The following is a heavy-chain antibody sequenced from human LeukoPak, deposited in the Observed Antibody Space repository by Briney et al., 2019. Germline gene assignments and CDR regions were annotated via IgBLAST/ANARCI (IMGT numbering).Heavy chain of an antibody. CDR2: IYYTGST. V-gene: IGHV4-59*01. CDR1: AGSISTYY. Sequence: SETLSLTCSVSAGSISTYYWTWVRQPPGKGLEWIGYIYYTGSTNYNPSLKSRVTISVDTSKNQFSLKPSSVTAADTAVYYCARVYGSGYDFRGAFDIWGQGTMVTVSS. D-gene: IGHD5-12*01. J-gene: IGHJ3*02. CDR3: ARVYGSGYDFRGAFDI.